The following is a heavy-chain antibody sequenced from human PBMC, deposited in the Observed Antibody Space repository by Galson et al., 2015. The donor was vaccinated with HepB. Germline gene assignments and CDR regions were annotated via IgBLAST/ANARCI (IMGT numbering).Heavy chain of an antibody. CDR3: ARGHYYGSGSYYTPDYYYYGMDV. CDR2: ISAYNGNT. V-gene: IGHV1-18*04. D-gene: IGHD3-10*01. CDR1: GGTFSSYG. J-gene: IGHJ6*02. Sequence: SVKVSCKASGGTFSSYGISWVRQAPGQGLEWMGWISAYNGNTNYAQKLQGRVTMTTDTSTSTAYMELSSLRSEDTAVYYCARGHYYGSGSYYTPDYYYYGMDVWGQGTTVTVSS.